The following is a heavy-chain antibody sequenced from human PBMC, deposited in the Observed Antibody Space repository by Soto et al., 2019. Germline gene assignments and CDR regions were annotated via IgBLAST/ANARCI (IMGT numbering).Heavy chain of an antibody. Sequence: PSETLSLTCAVYGGSFSGYYWSWIRQPPGKGLEWIGEINHSGSTNYNPSLKSRVTISVDTSKNQFSLKLSSVTAADTAVYYCARGRSSSWYENVPFDYWGQGTLVTVSS. D-gene: IGHD6-13*01. J-gene: IGHJ4*02. CDR2: INHSGST. CDR1: GGSFSGYY. CDR3: ARGRSSSWYENVPFDY. V-gene: IGHV4-34*01.